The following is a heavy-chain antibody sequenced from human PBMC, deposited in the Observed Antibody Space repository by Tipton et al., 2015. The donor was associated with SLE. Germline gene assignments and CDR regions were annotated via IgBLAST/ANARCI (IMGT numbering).Heavy chain of an antibody. D-gene: IGHD4-11*01. CDR3: AVDYGNYAHDAFDI. V-gene: IGHV4-31*03. CDR2: ISHSGTT. CDR1: GGSISSGGHY. Sequence: TLSLTCTVSGGSISSGGHYWSWIRQHPGKGLEWVGYISHSGTTYYNPSLESRVTISVDTSKNQFSLKLSSVTAADTAVYYCAVDYGNYAHDAFDIWGQGTMVTVSS. J-gene: IGHJ3*02.